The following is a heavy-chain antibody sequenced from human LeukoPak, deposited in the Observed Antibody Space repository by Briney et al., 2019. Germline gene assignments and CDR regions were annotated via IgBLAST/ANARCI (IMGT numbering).Heavy chain of an antibody. CDR3: AKPLWFGESNFDY. D-gene: IGHD3-10*01. CDR2: ISGSGGST. J-gene: IGHJ4*02. Sequence: GSLRLSCAASGFTFSSYAMSWVRQAPGKGLEWVSGISGSGGSTYYADSVKGRFTISRDNSKNTLYLQMNSLRAEDTAVYYCAKPLWFGESNFDYWGQGTLVTVSS. V-gene: IGHV3-23*01. CDR1: GFTFSSYA.